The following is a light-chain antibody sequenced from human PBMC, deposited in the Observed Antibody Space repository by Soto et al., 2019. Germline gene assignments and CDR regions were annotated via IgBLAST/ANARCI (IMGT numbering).Light chain of an antibody. J-gene: IGKJ5*01. V-gene: IGKV3-15*01. CDR1: QSVSSN. CDR2: GAS. Sequence: EIVMTQSPATLSVSPGERATLSCRASQSVSSNLAWYQQKPGQAPRLLIYGASTRATGIPARFSGSGSGTEFPLTSRSLQSEDFAVYHRQQYNNWPPITFGQGTRLEIK. CDR3: QQYNNWPPIT.